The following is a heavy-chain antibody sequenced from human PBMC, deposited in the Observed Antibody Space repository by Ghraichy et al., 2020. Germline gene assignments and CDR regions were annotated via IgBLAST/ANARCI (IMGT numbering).Heavy chain of an antibody. CDR2: IYYSGST. V-gene: IGHV4-31*03. D-gene: IGHD3-22*01. CDR3: ARGPGGAVDYYDSSGYYKDY. J-gene: IGHJ4*02. CDR1: GGSISSGGYY. Sequence: SETLSLTCTVSGGSISSGGYYWSWIRQHPGKGLEWIGYIYYSGSTYYNPSLKSRVTISVDTSKNQFSLKLSSVTAADTAVYYCARGPGGAVDYYDSSGYYKDYWGQGTLVTVSS.